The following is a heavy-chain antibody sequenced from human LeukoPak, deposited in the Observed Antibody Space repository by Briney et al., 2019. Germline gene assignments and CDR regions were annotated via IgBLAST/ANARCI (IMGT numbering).Heavy chain of an antibody. D-gene: IGHD3-10*01. CDR2: IYYSGST. Sequence: SETLSLTCTVSFGSINSYYWSWIRQPPGKGLEWIGYIYYSGSTNYNPSLKSRVTISVDTSKNQFSLKLSSVTAADTAVYYCARGAMVRGVITRFDPWGQGTLVTVSS. J-gene: IGHJ5*02. V-gene: IGHV4-59*01. CDR3: ARGAMVRGVITRFDP. CDR1: FGSINSYY.